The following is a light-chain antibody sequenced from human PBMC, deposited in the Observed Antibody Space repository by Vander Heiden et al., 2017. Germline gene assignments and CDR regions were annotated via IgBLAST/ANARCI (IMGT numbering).Light chain of an antibody. J-gene: IGKJ4*01. V-gene: IGKV1-6*01. CDR3: LQDYNYPRT. CDR1: QGIRND. Sequence: AIQMPPSPSSLSASVGDRVTITCRASQGIRNDLGWYQQKPGKAPKLLIYAASSLQSGVPSRCSGSGSGTDFTLTISSPQPEDFATYYCLQDYNYPRTFGGGTKVEIK. CDR2: AAS.